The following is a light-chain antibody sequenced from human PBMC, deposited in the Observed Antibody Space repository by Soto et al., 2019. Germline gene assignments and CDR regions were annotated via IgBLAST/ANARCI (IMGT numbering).Light chain of an antibody. J-gene: IGKJ1*01. CDR1: QSISTW. Sequence: DIQMTQSPSTLSASVGDRVTITCRASQSISTWLAWYQQKPGQAPKVLIYDVSSLQSGVPSRFSGSRSGTEFTLTINSLQPDDFGTYYCLQYDTYSRTFGPGTMVDI. CDR3: LQYDTYSRT. V-gene: IGKV1-5*01. CDR2: DVS.